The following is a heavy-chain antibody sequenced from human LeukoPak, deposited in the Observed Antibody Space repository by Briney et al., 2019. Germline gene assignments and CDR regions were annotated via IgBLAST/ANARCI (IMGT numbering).Heavy chain of an antibody. CDR1: GYTFTSYD. Sequence: ASVKVSCKASGYTFTSYDINWVRQATGQGLEWMGWMNPNSGNTGYAQKFQGRVTITRNTSISTAYMELSSLRSEDTAVYYCARGRITIFGVVKAFRFDPWGQGTLVTVSS. CDR3: ARGRITIFGVVKAFRFDP. J-gene: IGHJ5*02. CDR2: MNPNSGNT. V-gene: IGHV1-8*03. D-gene: IGHD3-3*01.